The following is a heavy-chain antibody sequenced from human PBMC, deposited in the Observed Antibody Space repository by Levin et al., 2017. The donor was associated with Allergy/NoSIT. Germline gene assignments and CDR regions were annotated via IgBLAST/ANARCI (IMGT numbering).Heavy chain of an antibody. CDR1: GFTFSTYN. Sequence: LSLPCAASGFTFSTYNMNWVRQAPGKGLEWVSSISSSSIYMYYADSVKGRFTISRDNAKNSLYLQMKSLRAEDTAVYYCARGTSTNGLFYWGQGTLVTVSS. D-gene: IGHD1-1*01. V-gene: IGHV3-21*01. CDR3: ARGTSTNGLFY. CDR2: ISSSSIYM. J-gene: IGHJ4*02.